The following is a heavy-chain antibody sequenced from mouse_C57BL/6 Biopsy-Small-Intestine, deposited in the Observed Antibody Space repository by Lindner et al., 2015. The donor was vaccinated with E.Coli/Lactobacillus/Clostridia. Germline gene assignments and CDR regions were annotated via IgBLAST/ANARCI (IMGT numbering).Heavy chain of an antibody. Sequence: VQLQESGAELVKPGASVKMSCKASGYIFTDHHMHWVKQSHGKSLEWIGYIYPNNGGNGYNQKFKGKATLTVDKPSSTAYMELRSLTSEDSAVYYCVRDGKFYFDYWGQGTTLTVSS. CDR2: IYPNNGGN. CDR3: VRDGKFYFDY. V-gene: IGHV1-34*01. D-gene: IGHD2-1*01. J-gene: IGHJ2*01. CDR1: GYIFTDHH.